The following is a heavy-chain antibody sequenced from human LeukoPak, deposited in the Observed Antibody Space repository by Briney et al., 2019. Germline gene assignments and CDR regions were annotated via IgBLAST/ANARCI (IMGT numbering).Heavy chain of an antibody. D-gene: IGHD2-21*02. J-gene: IGHJ3*02. CDR3: ARDRVGYCGGDCYFDAFDI. CDR1: GGSISSYY. CDR2: IYYSGST. V-gene: IGHV4-59*01. Sequence: KTSETLSLTCTVSGGSISSYYWSWIRQPPGKGLEWIGYIYYSGSTNYNPSLKSRVTISVDTSKNQFSLKLSSVTAADTAVYYCARDRVGYCGGDCYFDAFDIWGQGTMVTVSS.